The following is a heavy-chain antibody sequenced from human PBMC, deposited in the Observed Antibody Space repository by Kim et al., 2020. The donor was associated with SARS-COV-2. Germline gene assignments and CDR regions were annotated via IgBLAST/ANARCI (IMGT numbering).Heavy chain of an antibody. V-gene: IGHV3-43*01. Sequence: DTVKGRCTISRDKSESSLYLQMNGLRTEDTDLYYCAKDTTTSFNGMDVWGQGTTVTVSS. D-gene: IGHD1-1*01. CDR3: AKDTTTSFNGMDV. J-gene: IGHJ6*02.